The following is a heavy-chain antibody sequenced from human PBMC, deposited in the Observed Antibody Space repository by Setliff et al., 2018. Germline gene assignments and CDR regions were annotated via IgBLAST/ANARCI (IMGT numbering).Heavy chain of an antibody. Sequence: SETLSLTCTVSGDSVSSGRFHWGWFRQPAGRTLEWIGRLRSDMPTIYNPSLARRVTISVDTSKNEFSLKVSSVTAADTAVYFCARQAHDLKGGTTLFYWFDPWGQGTLVTVSS. CDR3: ARQAHDLKGGTTLFYWFDP. CDR2: LRSDMPT. CDR1: GDSVSSGRFH. V-gene: IGHV4-61*02. J-gene: IGHJ5*02. D-gene: IGHD1-26*01.